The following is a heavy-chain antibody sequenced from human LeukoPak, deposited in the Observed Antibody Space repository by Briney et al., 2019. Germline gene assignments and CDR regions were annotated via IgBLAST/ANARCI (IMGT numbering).Heavy chain of an antibody. CDR3: ARDHCSSSSCYTYYGMEL. D-gene: IGHD2-2*02. CDR1: GFTVSSNY. Sequence: QTGGSLRLSCAASGFTVSSNYMSWVRQAPGKGLEWVSVIYSGGSTNYADSVKGRFTISRHDSKNTLYLQMNSLRAEDTAVYYCARDHCSSSSCYTYYGMELWGQGTTVTVSS. CDR2: IYSGGST. V-gene: IGHV3-53*04. J-gene: IGHJ6*02.